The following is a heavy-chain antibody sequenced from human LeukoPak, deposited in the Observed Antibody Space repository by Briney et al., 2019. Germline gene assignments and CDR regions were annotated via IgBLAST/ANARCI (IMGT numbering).Heavy chain of an antibody. CDR3: ARAVLGSSL. D-gene: IGHD2-2*01. V-gene: IGHV3-7*04. Sequence: PGGSLRLSCAASGFTFSSYWMSWVRQAPGKGLEWVANIKEDESEKYYVDSVKGRFTISRDNAQNSLNLQMNSLRVEDTAMYYCARAVLGSSLWGQGTPVTVSS. J-gene: IGHJ4*02. CDR2: IKEDESEK. CDR1: GFTFSSYW.